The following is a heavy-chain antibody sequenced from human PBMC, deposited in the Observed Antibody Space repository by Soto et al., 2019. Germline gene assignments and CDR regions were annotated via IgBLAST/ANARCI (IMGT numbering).Heavy chain of an antibody. D-gene: IGHD6-19*01. CDR1: GGPISSYY. V-gene: IGHV4-4*07. Sequence: SETLSLTCTVSGGPISSYYWSWIRQPAGKGLEWIGRIYMNGSTNYNPSLKSRVTVSVDTSKSQFSLMLNSVTAADTAVYYCVRDGSSGWYYYGMDVWGQGTPVTVSS. CDR2: IYMNGST. J-gene: IGHJ6*02. CDR3: VRDGSSGWYYYGMDV.